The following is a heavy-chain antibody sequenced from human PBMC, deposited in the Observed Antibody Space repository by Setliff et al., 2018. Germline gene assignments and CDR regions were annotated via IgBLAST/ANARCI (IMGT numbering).Heavy chain of an antibody. CDR2: INAGNGNT. V-gene: IGHV1-3*01. D-gene: IGHD2-2*01. CDR3: ASLGYCSSTSCWPYYYYGMDV. CDR1: GYTFTSYA. J-gene: IGHJ6*02. Sequence: GASVKVSCKASGYTFTSYAMHWVRQAPGQRLEWMGWINAGNGNTKYSQKFQGRVTITADKSASTAYMELSSLRSEDTAVYYCASLGYCSSTSCWPYYYYGMDVWGQGTTVTVSS.